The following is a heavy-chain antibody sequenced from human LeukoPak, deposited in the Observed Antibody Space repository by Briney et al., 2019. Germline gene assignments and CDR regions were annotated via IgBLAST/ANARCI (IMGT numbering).Heavy chain of an antibody. CDR1: GFTFSSYA. CDR2: ISGSGGST. D-gene: IGHD3-9*01. Sequence: GGSLRLSCAASGFTFSSYAMSWVRQAPGKGLEWVSAISGSGGSTYYADSVKGRFTISRDNSKNTLYLQMNSLRAEATAVYYCAKDPASILRYFDWLFSHPLSFDPWGQGTLVAVSS. CDR3: AKDPASILRYFDWLFSHPLSFDP. V-gene: IGHV3-23*01. J-gene: IGHJ5*02.